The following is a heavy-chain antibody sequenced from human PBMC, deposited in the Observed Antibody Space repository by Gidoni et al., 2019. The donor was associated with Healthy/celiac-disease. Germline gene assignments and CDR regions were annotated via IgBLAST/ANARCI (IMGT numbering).Heavy chain of an antibody. D-gene: IGHD3-22*01. J-gene: IGHJ6*02. CDR1: GFTFSSYA. CDR3: ARDRPYYYDSSGYYYPFGDYYGMDV. Sequence: RSLRLSCAASGFTFSSYAMHWVRQAPGKGLEWVAGISYDGSNKYYADSVKGRFTISRDNSKNTLYLQMNSLRAEDTAVYYCARDRPYYYDSSGYYYPFGDYYGMDVWGQGTTVTVSS. CDR2: ISYDGSNK. V-gene: IGHV3-30-3*01.